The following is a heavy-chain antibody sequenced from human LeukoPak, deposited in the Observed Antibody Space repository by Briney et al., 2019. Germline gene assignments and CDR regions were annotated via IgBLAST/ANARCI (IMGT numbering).Heavy chain of an antibody. CDR3: ARDSGGRGHFDL. CDR2: IGPNNGNT. V-gene: IGHV1-18*01. J-gene: IGHJ4*02. D-gene: IGHD3-16*01. CDR1: TYTFITYG. Sequence: ASVKVSCKASTYTFITYGVAWVRQAPGQGLEWMGWIGPNNGNTNYAQNLQGRVTMTTDTSTDTAYMELRSLRSDDTAMYYCARDSGGRGHFDLWGQGTLVTVSS.